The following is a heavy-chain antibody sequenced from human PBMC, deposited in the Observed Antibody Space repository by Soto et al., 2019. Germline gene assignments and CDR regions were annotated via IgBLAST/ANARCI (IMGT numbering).Heavy chain of an antibody. D-gene: IGHD6-6*01. CDR2: ISGSGGST. CDR1: GFTFSSYA. J-gene: IGHJ4*02. V-gene: IGHV3-23*01. Sequence: GGSLRLSCAASGFTFSSYAMSWVRQAPGKGLEWVSAISGSGGSTYYADSVKGRFTISRDNSKNTLYLQMNSLRAEDTAVYYCAKVSYSSSSGPLDYWGQGTLVTVSS. CDR3: AKVSYSSSSGPLDY.